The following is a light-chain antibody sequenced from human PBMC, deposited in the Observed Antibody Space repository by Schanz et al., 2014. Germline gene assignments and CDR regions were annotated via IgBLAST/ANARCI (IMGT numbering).Light chain of an antibody. CDR1: SSDVGGYNL. V-gene: IGLV2-8*01. CDR2: EVN. CDR3: QSYDNSLSGWV. Sequence: QSALTQPPSASGSPGQSVTISCTGTSSDVGGYNLVSWYQQHPGKAPKLMINEVNKRPSGVPDRFSGSKSGNTAFLTVSGLQAEDEADYYCQSYDNSLSGWVFGGGTKLTVL. J-gene: IGLJ3*02.